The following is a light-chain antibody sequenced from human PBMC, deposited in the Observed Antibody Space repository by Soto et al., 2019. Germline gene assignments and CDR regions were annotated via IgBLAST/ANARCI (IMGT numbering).Light chain of an antibody. V-gene: IGKV1-5*01. CDR3: QQCISSPPT. J-gene: IGKJ4*01. Sequence: DIQMTQSPSTLSASVGDRVTITCRASQSIGSWLAWYQQKPGKAPKLLIYDASSLESGVPSRFSGSGSGTEFTLTISSLQPDDSATYYCQQCISSPPTFGGGTKVEIK. CDR2: DAS. CDR1: QSIGSW.